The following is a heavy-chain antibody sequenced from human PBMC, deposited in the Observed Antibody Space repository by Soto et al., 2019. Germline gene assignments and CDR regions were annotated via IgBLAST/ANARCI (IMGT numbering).Heavy chain of an antibody. D-gene: IGHD3-22*01. Sequence: GGSLRLSCAASGFTVSSNYMSWVRQAPGKGLEWVSVIYSGGSTYYADSVKGRFTISRDNSKNTLYLQMNSLRAEDTAVYYCASLYYYDSTDGNYGMVVWGQGTTVTVSS. CDR2: IYSGGST. CDR3: ASLYYYDSTDGNYGMVV. V-gene: IGHV3-53*01. CDR1: GFTVSSNY. J-gene: IGHJ6*02.